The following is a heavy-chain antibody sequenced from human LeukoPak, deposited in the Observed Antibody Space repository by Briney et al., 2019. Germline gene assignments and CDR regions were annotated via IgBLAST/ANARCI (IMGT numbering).Heavy chain of an antibody. CDR3: ARITVTNDAFDI. J-gene: IGHJ3*02. D-gene: IGHD4-17*01. Sequence: PSETLSLTCAVYGGSFSGYYWSWLGQPPGKGVEWIGEINHSGSTNYNPSLRSRVTISVDTSKNQFSLKLSSVTAADTAVYYCARITVTNDAFDIWGQGTMVTVSS. V-gene: IGHV4-34*01. CDR2: INHSGST. CDR1: GGSFSGYY.